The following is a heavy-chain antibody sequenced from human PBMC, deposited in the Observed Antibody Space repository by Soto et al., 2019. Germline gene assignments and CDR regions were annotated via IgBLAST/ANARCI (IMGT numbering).Heavy chain of an antibody. CDR1: GGSVSSGSYY. V-gene: IGHV4-61*01. J-gene: IGHJ4*02. CDR3: ARAEGGYLQWLAHFNFDH. Sequence: QVQLQESGPGLVKPSETLSLTCTVSGGSVSSGSYYWSWIRQPPGKGLEWIGYIYYSGSTNYNPSLKSRVTISVDTSKNQFSLKLSSVTAADTAVYYCARAEGGYLQWLAHFNFDHWGQGTLVTVSS. CDR2: IYYSGST. D-gene: IGHD6-19*01.